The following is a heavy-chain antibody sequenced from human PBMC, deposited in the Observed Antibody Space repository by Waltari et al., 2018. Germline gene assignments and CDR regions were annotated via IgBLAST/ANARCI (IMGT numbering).Heavy chain of an antibody. D-gene: IGHD3-10*01. J-gene: IGHJ4*02. CDR3: ARQFPFQGVIIDY. V-gene: IGHV4-38-2*01. CDR1: GYSISSGYY. CDR2: IYHSRST. Sequence: QVQLQESGPGLVKPSETLSLTCAVSGYSISSGYYWGWIRQPPGKGLEWIGSIYHSRSTYYNPSLKSRVTISVDTSKNQFSLKLSSVTAADTAVYYCARQFPFQGVIIDYWGQGTLVTVSS.